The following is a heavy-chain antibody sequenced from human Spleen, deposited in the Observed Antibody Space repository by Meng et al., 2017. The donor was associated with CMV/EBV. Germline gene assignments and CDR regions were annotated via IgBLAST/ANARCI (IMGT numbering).Heavy chain of an antibody. V-gene: IGHV3-23*01. J-gene: IGHJ3*02. CDR2: ISGSGTNT. D-gene: IGHD4-23*01. CDR1: GFTFKSFA. CDR3: AKDRAFDYRGNIYGAFHM. Sequence: GESLKISCEASGFTFKSFAMGWVRQVAGKGLEWVSGISGSGTNTYYIDSVEGRFTISRDNSKSTLYLQMNSLRAEDTALYYCAKDRAFDYRGNIYGAFHMWGQGTVVTVSS.